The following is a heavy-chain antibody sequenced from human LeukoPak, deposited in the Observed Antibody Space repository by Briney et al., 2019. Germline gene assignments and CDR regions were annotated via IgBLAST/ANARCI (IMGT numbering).Heavy chain of an antibody. V-gene: IGHV3-23*01. CDR3: AKRLGDYVSIFDY. D-gene: IGHD4-17*01. J-gene: IGHJ4*02. CDR2: ISGSGAST. CDR1: GFTFSSYA. Sequence: GGSLRLSCAASGFTFSSYAMSWVRQAPGKWLEWVSAISGSGASTYYADSVKGRFTISRDNSKNTLYLQMNSLRAEDTAVYYCAKRLGDYVSIFDYWGQGTLVTVSS.